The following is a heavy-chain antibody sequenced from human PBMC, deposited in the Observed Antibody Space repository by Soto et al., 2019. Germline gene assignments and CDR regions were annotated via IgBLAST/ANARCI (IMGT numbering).Heavy chain of an antibody. D-gene: IGHD1-7*01. CDR1: GYSFTDYG. Sequence: QVQLVQSGAEVKKPGASVKVSCKASGYSFTDYGFTWVRQAPGQGLEWMGWVNTYKGNTNYAQKFQGRVTMTTDTSPSTAYMELRGLRSDDTALYYCARERGNYMYFDYWGQGTLVTVSS. CDR3: ARERGNYMYFDY. CDR2: VNTYKGNT. J-gene: IGHJ4*02. V-gene: IGHV1-18*01.